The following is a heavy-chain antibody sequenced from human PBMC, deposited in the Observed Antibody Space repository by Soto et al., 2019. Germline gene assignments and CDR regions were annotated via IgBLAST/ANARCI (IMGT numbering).Heavy chain of an antibody. CDR3: ARDPYYYDSSGYYYSDY. D-gene: IGHD3-22*01. CDR1: GFTFSSYA. J-gene: IGHJ4*02. Sequence: QVQLVESGGGVVQPGRSLRLSCAASGFTFSSYAMHWVRQAPGKGLEWVAVISYDGSNKYYADSVKGRFTISRDNSKNTLYLQMNSLRAEDTAVYYCARDPYYYDSSGYYYSDYWGQGTLVTVSS. CDR2: ISYDGSNK. V-gene: IGHV3-30-3*01.